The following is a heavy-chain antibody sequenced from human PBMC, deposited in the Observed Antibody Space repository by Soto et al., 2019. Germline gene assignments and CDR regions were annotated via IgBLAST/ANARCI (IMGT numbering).Heavy chain of an antibody. CDR3: ARRRTNTDIRPPRGYCFDF. CDR2: VAYSGST. V-gene: IGHV4-39*02. CDR1: GVSVSSRGYY. Sequence: SETLSLTCSVSGVSVSSRGYYWDWIRQPPGKGLEWIGSVAYSGSTYYNPSLKSRVTISEDRSKNAFSLKLDSMTAADTSVYYCARRRTNTDIRPPRGYCFDFWGLGILVTVSS. D-gene: IGHD3-10*01. J-gene: IGHJ4*02.